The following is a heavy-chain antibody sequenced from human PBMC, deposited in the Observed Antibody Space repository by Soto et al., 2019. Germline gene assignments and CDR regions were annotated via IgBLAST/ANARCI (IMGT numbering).Heavy chain of an antibody. D-gene: IGHD2-21*01. J-gene: IGHJ2*01. V-gene: IGHV3-23*01. CDR1: GFTFSSYA. Sequence: GGSLRLSSAASGFTFSSYAMSWVRQAPGEGLELVSAISGSGSSTYYADSVKGRFTISRDNSKNTLYLQMNSLRAEDTAVYYCAKDRGGGAYFDLFGRGTLVTVSS. CDR2: ISGSGSST. CDR3: AKDRGGGAYFDL.